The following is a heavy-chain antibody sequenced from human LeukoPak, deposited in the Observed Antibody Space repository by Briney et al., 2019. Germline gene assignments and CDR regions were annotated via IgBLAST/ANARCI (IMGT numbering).Heavy chain of an antibody. Sequence: GGSLRLSCVASEFIFSSYSMNWVRQAPGKGLEWVSAIDSSSSYIFYADSVKGRFTISRDNAKNSLYLQMNSLRAEDTAVYYCAREPTVTTFSKDYWGQGTLVTVSS. CDR3: AREPTVTTFSKDY. CDR1: EFIFSSYS. CDR2: IDSSSSYI. D-gene: IGHD4-17*01. J-gene: IGHJ4*02. V-gene: IGHV3-21*04.